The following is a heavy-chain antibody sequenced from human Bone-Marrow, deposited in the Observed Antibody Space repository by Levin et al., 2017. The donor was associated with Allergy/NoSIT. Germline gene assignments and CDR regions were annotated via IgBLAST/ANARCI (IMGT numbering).Heavy chain of an antibody. CDR1: GFTFSSYA. D-gene: IGHD3-10*01. CDR2: ISYDGNNQ. V-gene: IGHV3-30*18. J-gene: IGHJ6*03. CDR3: AKDGLRVRGAQPYYFYYYMDV. Sequence: GGSLRLSCAASGFTFSSYAIHWVRQAPGKGLEWVAVISYDGNNQYYADSVKGRFAISRDNSKDTLYLHMDSLRADDTAVYYCAKDGLRVRGAQPYYFYYYMDVWGKGTTVTVSS.